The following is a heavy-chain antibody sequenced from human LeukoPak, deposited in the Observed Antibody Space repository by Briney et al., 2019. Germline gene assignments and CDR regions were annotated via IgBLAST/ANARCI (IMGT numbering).Heavy chain of an antibody. CDR2: IIPIFGTA. D-gene: IGHD5-18*01. CDR3: AREFYSYGLDY. Sequence: SVKVSCKASGGTFSSYAISWVRQAPGQGLEWMGGIIPIFGTANYAQKFQGRVTITADKSTSTAYMELSSLRSEDTAVYYCAREFYSYGLDYWGQGTLDTVSS. J-gene: IGHJ4*02. V-gene: IGHV1-69*06. CDR1: GGTFSSYA.